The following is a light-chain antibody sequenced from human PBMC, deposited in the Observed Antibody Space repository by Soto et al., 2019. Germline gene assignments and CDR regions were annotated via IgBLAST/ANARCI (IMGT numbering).Light chain of an antibody. CDR1: SSDVGGYNY. V-gene: IGLV2-14*01. J-gene: IGLJ1*01. Sequence: QSVLTQPASVYGSPGQSITISCTGTSSDVGGYNYVSWYQQHPGKAPKLMIYDVSNRPSGVSNRFSGSKSGNTASLTISGLQAEDEADYYCSSYTSSSTLDVFGTGTKVTVL. CDR3: SSYTSSSTLDV. CDR2: DVS.